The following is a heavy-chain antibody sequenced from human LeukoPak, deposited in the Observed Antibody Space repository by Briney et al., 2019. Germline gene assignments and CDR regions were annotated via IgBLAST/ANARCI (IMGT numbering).Heavy chain of an antibody. D-gene: IGHD6-13*01. V-gene: IGHV4-34*01. J-gene: IGHJ4*02. Sequence: SETLSLTCAVYGGCFSGYYWSWIRQPPGKGLEWIGEIYHSGSTNYNPSLKSRVTISVDKSKNQFSLKLSSVTAADTAVYYCASVGGARSSSWYNTFDYWGQGTLVTVSS. CDR2: IYHSGST. CDR3: ASVGGARSSSWYNTFDY. CDR1: GGCFSGYY.